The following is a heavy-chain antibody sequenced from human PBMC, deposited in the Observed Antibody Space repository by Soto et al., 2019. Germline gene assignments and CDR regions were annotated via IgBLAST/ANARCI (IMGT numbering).Heavy chain of an antibody. V-gene: IGHV3-30*18. CDR1: GFTFSSYG. CDR3: AKDREGTMVRGVLDY. Sequence: GGSLRLSCAASGFTFSSYGMHWVRQAPGKGLEWVAVISYDGSNKYYADSVKGRFTISRDNSKNTLYLQMNSLRAGDTAVYYCAKDREGTMVRGVLDYWGQGTLVTVSS. CDR2: ISYDGSNK. D-gene: IGHD3-10*01. J-gene: IGHJ4*02.